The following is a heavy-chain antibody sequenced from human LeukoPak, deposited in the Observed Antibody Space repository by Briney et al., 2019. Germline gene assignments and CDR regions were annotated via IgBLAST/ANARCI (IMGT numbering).Heavy chain of an antibody. CDR1: GFTFSSYS. D-gene: IGHD3-22*01. J-gene: IGHJ4*02. CDR2: ISGSGSYI. Sequence: PGRSLRLSCAASGFTFSSYSMNWVRQAPGKGLEWVSAISGSGSYISYADSMKGRFTISRDSAKNSVYLQMNSLRSEDTAVYYCARGKFDSSGYYIDYWGQGTLVTVSS. CDR3: ARGKFDSSGYYIDY. V-gene: IGHV3-21*06.